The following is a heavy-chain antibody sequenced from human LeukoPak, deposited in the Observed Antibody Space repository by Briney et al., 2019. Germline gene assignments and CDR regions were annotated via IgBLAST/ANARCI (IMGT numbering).Heavy chain of an antibody. J-gene: IGHJ4*02. CDR1: GFTVSSNY. D-gene: IGHD3-10*01. V-gene: IGHV3-11*04. CDR2: ISSSGGTI. CDR3: AKAGPGFGFDY. Sequence: GGSLRLSCAASGFTVSSNYMSWVRQAPGKGLEWVSDISSSGGTIDYADSVKGRCSISRDNAKNSLYLHMNSLRAEDTAVYYCAKAGPGFGFDYWGQGTLVSVSA.